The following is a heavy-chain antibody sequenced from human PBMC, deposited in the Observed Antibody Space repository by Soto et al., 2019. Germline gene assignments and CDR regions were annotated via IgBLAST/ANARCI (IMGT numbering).Heavy chain of an antibody. CDR2: IRSKANDYAT. D-gene: IGHD2-15*01. J-gene: IGHJ1*01. CDR1: GFTFSGST. V-gene: IGHV3-73*02. CDR3: TGVYCTGGTCYSGYFQH. Sequence: EVQLVQSGGGLVQPGGSLKLSCAASGFTFSGSTVHWVRQASGEGLQWVGRIRSKANDYATTYIASVKGRFTISRDDSRNTEYLQMSDLKTEDTSVYYCTGVYCTGGTCYSGYFQHWGQVDLVTVFS.